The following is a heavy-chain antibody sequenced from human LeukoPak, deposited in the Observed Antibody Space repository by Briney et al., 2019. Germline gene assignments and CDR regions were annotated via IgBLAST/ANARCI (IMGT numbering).Heavy chain of an antibody. CDR2: ISSSSSYI. J-gene: IGHJ4*02. D-gene: IGHD3-16*02. V-gene: IGHV3-21*01. Sequence: GGSLRLSCAASGFTFSSYSMNWVRQAPGKGLEWVSSISSSSSYIYYADSVKGRFTISRDNAKNSLYLQMNSLRAEDTAVYYCAKGPAPRLGEFSYHALVDYWGQGTLVTVSS. CDR1: GFTFSSYS. CDR3: AKGPAPRLGEFSYHALVDY.